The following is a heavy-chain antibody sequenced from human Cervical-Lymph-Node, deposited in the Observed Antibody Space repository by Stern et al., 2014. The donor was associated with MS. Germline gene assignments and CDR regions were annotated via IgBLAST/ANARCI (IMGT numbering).Heavy chain of an antibody. V-gene: IGHV4-59*08. CDR1: GGSISSYY. J-gene: IGHJ4*02. CDR2: IYYRGST. D-gene: IGHD5-24*01. Sequence: VQLVESGPGLVKPSETLSLTCTVSGGSISSYYWTWIRPPPGEGLEWIGYIYYRGSTNHTPSLRRRVTISVDTPKNQFSLKRSSVTAADTAVYYCARPRRDGFHLYFDYWGQGTLVTVSS. CDR3: ARPRRDGFHLYFDY.